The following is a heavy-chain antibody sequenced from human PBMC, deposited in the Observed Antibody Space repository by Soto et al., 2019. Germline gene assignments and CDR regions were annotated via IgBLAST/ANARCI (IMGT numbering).Heavy chain of an antibody. CDR1: KFTFSSYA. CDR2: IGGSGVVT. CDR3: AKDQGFDP. Sequence: GSLRLSCAASKFTFSSYAMSWVRQAPGKGLEWVSSIGGSGVVTYCADSVKGRFTISRDNSKNTLYLQMNSLRAEDTAVYYCAKDQGFDPRGQGTLVTVSS. V-gene: IGHV3-23*01. J-gene: IGHJ5*02.